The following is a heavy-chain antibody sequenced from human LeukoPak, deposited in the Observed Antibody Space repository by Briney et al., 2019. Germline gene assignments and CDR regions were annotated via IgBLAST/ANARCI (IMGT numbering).Heavy chain of an antibody. J-gene: IGHJ5*02. CDR3: ARKLDYDWFDP. CDR1: GYTFTSYG. Sequence: GASVKGSCKASGYTFTSYGISWVRQAPGQGLECMGWISAYNGNTNYAQKLQGRVTMTTDTPTSTAYMELRSLRSDDTAVYYCARKLDYDWFDPWGQGTLVTASS. D-gene: IGHD3/OR15-3a*01. V-gene: IGHV1-18*04. CDR2: ISAYNGNT.